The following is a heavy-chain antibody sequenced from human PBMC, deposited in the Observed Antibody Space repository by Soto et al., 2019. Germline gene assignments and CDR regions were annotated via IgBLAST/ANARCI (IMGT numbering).Heavy chain of an antibody. V-gene: IGHV1-69*13. D-gene: IGHD3-22*01. CDR1: GGTFSSYA. Sequence: GASVKVSCKASGGTFSSYAISWVRQAPGQGLEWMGGIIPIFGTANYAQKFQGRVTITADESTSTAYMELSSLRSEDTAVYYCARDDSSGTKWARAFDIWGQGTMVTVSS. CDR2: IIPIFGTA. CDR3: ARDDSSGTKWARAFDI. J-gene: IGHJ3*02.